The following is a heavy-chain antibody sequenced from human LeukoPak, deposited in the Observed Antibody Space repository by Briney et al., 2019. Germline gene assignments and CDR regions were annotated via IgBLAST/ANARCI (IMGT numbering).Heavy chain of an antibody. V-gene: IGHV3-64*01. J-gene: IGHJ6*04. D-gene: IGHD4-23*01. Sequence: GGSLRLSYAASGFTLSSYGMHWVRQAPGKGLEYVSAISSNGGSTYYANSVKGRFTISRDNSKNTLYLQMGSLRAEDMAVYYCARWVNSMDVWGKGTTVTVSS. CDR3: ARWVNSMDV. CDR1: GFTLSSYG. CDR2: ISSNGGST.